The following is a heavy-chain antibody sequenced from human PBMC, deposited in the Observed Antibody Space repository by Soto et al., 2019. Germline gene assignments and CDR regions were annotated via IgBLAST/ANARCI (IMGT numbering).Heavy chain of an antibody. D-gene: IGHD6-6*01. Sequence: QVQLVQSGAEVKKPGASVKVSCKASGYTFTGYYMHWVRQAPGQGLEWMGWINPNSGGTNYAQKFQGRVTMTRDTSISTAYMELSRLRSDDTAVYYCARVRIAARPQYYFDYWCQGTLVTVSS. J-gene: IGHJ4*02. V-gene: IGHV1-2*02. CDR3: ARVRIAARPQYYFDY. CDR1: GYTFTGYY. CDR2: INPNSGGT.